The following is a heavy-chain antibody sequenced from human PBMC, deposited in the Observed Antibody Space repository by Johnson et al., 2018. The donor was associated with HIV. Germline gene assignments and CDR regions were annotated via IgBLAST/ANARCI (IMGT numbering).Heavy chain of an antibody. D-gene: IGHD3-10*01. CDR2: IRYDGKDK. CDR1: GFTFSSYG. V-gene: IGHV3-30*02. Sequence: QVQLVESGGGLVKPGGSLRLSCAASGFTFSSYGMHWVRQAPGKGLEWVAFIRYDGKDKYYADFVKGRFTISRDNSKKTLSLQMNSLRPEDTAVYYCAKSSSATYYGDAFDMWGQGTMVTVSS. CDR3: AKSSSATYYGDAFDM. J-gene: IGHJ3*02.